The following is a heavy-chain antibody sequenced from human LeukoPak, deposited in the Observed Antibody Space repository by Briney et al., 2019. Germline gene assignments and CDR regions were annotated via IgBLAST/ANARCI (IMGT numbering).Heavy chain of an antibody. V-gene: IGHV3-30*02. Sequence: GGSLRLSCAASGFIFSSYGMHWVRQAPGKGLEWVAFIRYDGSNKYYEDSVKGRFTVSRDNSKDSLYLQMNSLSADDTGIYYCAKDDGLIMFSSWGQGTLVTVSS. CDR2: IRYDGSNK. D-gene: IGHD3-16*01. J-gene: IGHJ5*02. CDR1: GFIFSSYG. CDR3: AKDDGLIMFSS.